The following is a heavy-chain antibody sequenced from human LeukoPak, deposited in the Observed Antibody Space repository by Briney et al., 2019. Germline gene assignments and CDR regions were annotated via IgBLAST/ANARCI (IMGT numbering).Heavy chain of an antibody. J-gene: IGHJ4*02. D-gene: IGHD5-18*01. CDR3: ARDGPPIPLWPAGYFDY. V-gene: IGHV3-30*04. Sequence: PGRSLRLSCAASGFTFSSYAMHWVRHAPGKGLERVAVISYDGSNKYYADSVKGRFTISRDNSKNTLYLQMNSLRAEDTAVYYCARDGPPIPLWPAGYFDYWGQGTLGTVSS. CDR1: GFTFSSYA. CDR2: ISYDGSNK.